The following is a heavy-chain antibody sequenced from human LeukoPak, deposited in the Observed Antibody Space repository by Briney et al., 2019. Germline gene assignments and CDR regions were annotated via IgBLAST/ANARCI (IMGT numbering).Heavy chain of an antibody. D-gene: IGHD3-16*01. Sequence: PGGSLRLSCAASGFTFSSYEMNWVRQAPGKGLEWVSYINSSGSTIYYADSVKGRFTLSRDNAKNSLFLQMNSLRAEDTAVYYCARGGVFFDYWGQGTLVTVSS. CDR1: GFTFSSYE. V-gene: IGHV3-48*03. CDR2: INSSGSTI. J-gene: IGHJ4*02. CDR3: ARGGVFFDY.